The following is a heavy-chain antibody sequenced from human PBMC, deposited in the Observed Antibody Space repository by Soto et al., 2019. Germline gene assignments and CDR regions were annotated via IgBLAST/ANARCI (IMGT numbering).Heavy chain of an antibody. Sequence: ASVKVSCKASGYTFTGYSMHWVRQAPGQGLEWMGWINPNSGGTTSAKKFQGRVTMTRDTSSSKGCMELGRLRSDDTAVYYCARAFRGSSSWYFDYWGQGTLVTVSS. J-gene: IGHJ4*02. CDR3: ARAFRGSSSWYFDY. D-gene: IGHD6-13*01. CDR2: INPNSGGT. V-gene: IGHV1-2*02. CDR1: GYTFTGYS.